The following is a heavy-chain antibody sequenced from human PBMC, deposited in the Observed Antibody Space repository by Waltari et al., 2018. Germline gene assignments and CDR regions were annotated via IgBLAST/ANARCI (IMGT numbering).Heavy chain of an antibody. Sequence: QVQLQESGPGLVKPSETLSLTCTVSGGSISSYYWSWIRQPPGKGLEWIWYIYYSGSTNYNPSLKSRVTISVDTSKNQFSLKLSSVTAADTAVYYCARGRSNYFDYWGQGTLVTVSS. J-gene: IGHJ4*02. CDR1: GGSISSYY. CDR3: ARGRSNYFDY. CDR2: IYYSGST. D-gene: IGHD3-10*01. V-gene: IGHV4-59*01.